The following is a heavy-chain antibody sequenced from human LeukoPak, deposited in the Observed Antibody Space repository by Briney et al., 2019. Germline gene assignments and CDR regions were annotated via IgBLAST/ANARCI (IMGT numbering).Heavy chain of an antibody. CDR3: AKDLILYRDY. CDR2: IYTSGST. Sequence: SQTLSLTCTVSGGSISSGSYSWSWLRQPAGKGLEWIGRIYTSGSTNYNPSLKSRVTISVDTSKNQFSLKLSSVTAADTAVYYCAKDLILYRDYWGQGTLVTVSS. V-gene: IGHV4-61*02. D-gene: IGHD3-16*01. CDR1: GGSISSGSYS. J-gene: IGHJ4*02.